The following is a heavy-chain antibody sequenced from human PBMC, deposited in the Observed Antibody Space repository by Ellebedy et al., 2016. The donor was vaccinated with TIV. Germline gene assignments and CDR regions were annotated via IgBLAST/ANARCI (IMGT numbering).Heavy chain of an antibody. D-gene: IGHD6-19*01. V-gene: IGHV1-2*04. J-gene: IGHJ4*02. CDR2: INPNSGGT. CDR3: ARAANGGVAGSRPYDY. Sequence: ASVKVSXXASGYTFTSYGISWVRQAPGQGLEWMGWINPNSGGTNYAQKFQGWVTMTRDTSIGTAYMELSRLRSDDTAVYYCARAANGGVAGSRPYDYWGQGTLVTVSS. CDR1: GYTFTSYG.